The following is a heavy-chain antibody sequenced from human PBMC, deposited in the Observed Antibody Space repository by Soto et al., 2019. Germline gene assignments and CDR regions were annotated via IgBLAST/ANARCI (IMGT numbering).Heavy chain of an antibody. D-gene: IGHD5-18*01. V-gene: IGHV5-10-1*01. J-gene: IGHJ6*02. CDR3: ASRDTAMVFSGGMAV. CDR1: GYSFTSYW. CDR2: IDPSDSYT. Sequence: LGESLKISCKGSGYSFTSYWISWVRQMPGKGLEWMGRIDPSDSYTNYSPSFQGHVTISADKSISTAYLRWSSLKASDTAMYYCASRDTAMVFSGGMAVWGQATTVTVSS.